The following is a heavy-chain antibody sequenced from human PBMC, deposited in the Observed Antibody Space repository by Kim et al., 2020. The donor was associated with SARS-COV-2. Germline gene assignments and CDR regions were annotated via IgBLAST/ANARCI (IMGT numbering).Heavy chain of an antibody. D-gene: IGHD3-22*01. CDR2: IYPGDSDT. CDR3: ARLSFPGYDSSGYAFDI. CDR1: GYSFTSYW. V-gene: IGHV5-51*01. J-gene: IGHJ3*02. Sequence: GESLKISCKGSGYSFTSYWIGWVRQMPGKGLEWMGIIYPGDSDTRYSPSFQGQVTISADKSISTAYLQWSSLKASDTAMYYCARLSFPGYDSSGYAFDIWGQGTMVTVSS.